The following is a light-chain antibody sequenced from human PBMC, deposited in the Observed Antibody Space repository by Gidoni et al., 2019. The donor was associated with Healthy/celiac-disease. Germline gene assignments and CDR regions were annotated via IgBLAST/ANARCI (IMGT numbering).Light chain of an antibody. CDR2: DVS. Sequence: QSALTQPASVSGSPGPSITISCTGTSSDVGGYNYVSWYQQHPGKAPKLMIHDVSNRPSGVSNRFSGSKSGNTASLTISGLQAEYEADYYCSSYTSSSGVFGGGTKLTVL. CDR3: SSYTSSSGV. V-gene: IGLV2-14*03. J-gene: IGLJ3*02. CDR1: SSDVGGYNY.